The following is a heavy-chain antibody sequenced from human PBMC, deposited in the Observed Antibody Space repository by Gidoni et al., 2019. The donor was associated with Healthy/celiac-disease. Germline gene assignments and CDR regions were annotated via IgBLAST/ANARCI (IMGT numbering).Heavy chain of an antibody. Sequence: QVQLVQSGAEVKKPGSSVKVSCKASGGTFSSYAISWVRKATGQGIEWMGGIIPIVGTANDAQNFQGRVTITADESKSTAYMEMSSLRSEDTAVYYCARDEGEDFWSGYPRALDIWGQGTMVTVSS. CDR2: IIPIVGTA. CDR1: GGTFSSYA. V-gene: IGHV1-69*01. D-gene: IGHD3-3*01. CDR3: ARDEGEDFWSGYPRALDI. J-gene: IGHJ3*02.